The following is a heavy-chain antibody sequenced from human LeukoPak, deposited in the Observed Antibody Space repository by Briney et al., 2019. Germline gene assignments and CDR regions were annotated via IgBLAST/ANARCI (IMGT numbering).Heavy chain of an antibody. J-gene: IGHJ5*02. Sequence: SETLSLTCAVYGGSFSGYYWSLIRQPPGKGLEWIGEINHSGSTNYNPSLKSRVTISVDTSKNQFSLKLSSVTAADTAVYYCARAPRVIRFRSNWFDPWGQGTLVTVSS. V-gene: IGHV4-34*01. CDR2: INHSGST. CDR3: ARAPRVIRFRSNWFDP. D-gene: IGHD3-3*01. CDR1: GGSFSGYY.